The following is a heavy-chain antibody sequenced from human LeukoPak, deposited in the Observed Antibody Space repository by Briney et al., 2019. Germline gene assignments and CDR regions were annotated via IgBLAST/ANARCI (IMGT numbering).Heavy chain of an antibody. CDR1: GFTFSDYY. J-gene: IGHJ4*02. CDR2: ISSSGSTI. CDR3: ARDPPHTGSGSVQGSTY. D-gene: IGHD6-19*01. Sequence: GGSLRLSCAASGFTFSDYYMCWIRQAPGKGLEWVSYISSSGSTIYYADSVKGRFTISRDNSKNTLYLQMNSLRAEDTAVYYCARDPPHTGSGSVQGSTYWGQGTLVTVSS. V-gene: IGHV3-11*04.